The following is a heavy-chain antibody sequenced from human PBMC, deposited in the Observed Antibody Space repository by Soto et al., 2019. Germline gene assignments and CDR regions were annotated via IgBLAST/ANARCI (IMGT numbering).Heavy chain of an antibody. D-gene: IGHD2-15*01. CDR3: ASRDIGERPSTNYYYYYMDV. V-gene: IGHV1-46*03. CDR1: GYTFTSYY. J-gene: IGHJ6*03. CDR2: INPSGGST. Sequence: ASVKVSCKASGYTFTSYYMHWVRQAPGQGLEWMGIINPSGGSTSYAQKFQGRVTMTRDTSTSTVYMELSSLRSEDTAVYYCASRDIGERPSTNYYYYYMDVWGKGTTVTVSS.